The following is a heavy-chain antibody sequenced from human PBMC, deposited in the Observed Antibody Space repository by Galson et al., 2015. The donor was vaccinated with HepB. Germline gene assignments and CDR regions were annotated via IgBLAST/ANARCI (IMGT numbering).Heavy chain of an antibody. D-gene: IGHD2-15*01. Sequence: SLRLSCAASGFTFSSYSMNWVRQAPGKGLEWVSYISSSSSTIYYADSVKGRFTISRGNAKNSLYLQMNSLRAEDTAVYYCARDPSGGGYCSGGSCYLSTAFDIWGQGTMVTVSS. CDR1: GFTFSSYS. CDR3: ARDPSGGGYCSGGSCYLSTAFDI. J-gene: IGHJ3*02. V-gene: IGHV3-48*04. CDR2: ISSSSSTI.